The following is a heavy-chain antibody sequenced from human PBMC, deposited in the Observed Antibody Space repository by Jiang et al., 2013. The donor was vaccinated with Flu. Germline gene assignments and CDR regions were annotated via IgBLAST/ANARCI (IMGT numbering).Heavy chain of an antibody. Sequence: VQLVESGGGLVKPGGSLRLSCAASGFIFSNAWMTWVRQAPGKGLEWVGRIKSKTDGGTADYAAPVKGRFTISRDDSKDTLYLQMNSLKTEDTAMYYCTTYQGGWGFDPWGQGTLVTVSS. J-gene: IGHJ5*02. CDR3: TTYQGGWGFDP. V-gene: IGHV3-15*01. CDR1: GFIFSNAW. CDR2: IKSKTDGGTA. D-gene: IGHD2-2*01.